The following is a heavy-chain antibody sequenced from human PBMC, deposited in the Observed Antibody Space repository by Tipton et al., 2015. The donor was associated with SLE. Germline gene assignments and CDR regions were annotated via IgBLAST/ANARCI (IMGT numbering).Heavy chain of an antibody. CDR3: ARDGSVSPLDV. J-gene: IGHJ3*01. V-gene: IGHV4-4*07. CDR1: GGSISGGYY. CDR2: VSTTGNN. Sequence: TLSLTCTVSGGSISGGYYWNWIRLPAGKGLEWIGRVSTTGNNNNNPSLKSRVTMSVDTSKNQVSLKLASVTAADTAVYYCARDGSVSPLDVWGQGTSVVVSS. D-gene: IGHD5/OR15-5a*01.